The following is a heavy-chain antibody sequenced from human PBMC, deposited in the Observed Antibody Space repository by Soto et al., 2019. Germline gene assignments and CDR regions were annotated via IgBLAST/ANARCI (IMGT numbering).Heavy chain of an antibody. Sequence: GGSLRLSCAASGFTFSSYAMHWVRQAPGKGLEWVAVISYDGSNKYYADSVKGRFTISRDNSKNTLYLQMNSLRAEDTAVYYCARDGSDSSGWYTPFFNWSQGTLVTVSS. CDR3: ARDGSDSSGWYTPFFN. CDR2: ISYDGSNK. V-gene: IGHV3-30-3*01. J-gene: IGHJ4*02. CDR1: GFTFSSYA. D-gene: IGHD6-19*01.